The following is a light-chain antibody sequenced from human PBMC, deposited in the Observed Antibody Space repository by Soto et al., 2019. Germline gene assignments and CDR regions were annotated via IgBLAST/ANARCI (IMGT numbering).Light chain of an antibody. Sequence: IVMTQYPATLSVSPGDRATLSCGASQSVSRNLAWYQQRPGQAPRLLIYGASKRAIGLPARFSGSGSGTEGTITITSLKPEDGSVYYCQQSNNWPQTFGQGTKVDIK. CDR3: QQSNNWPQT. CDR2: GAS. CDR1: QSVSRN. V-gene: IGKV3-15*01. J-gene: IGKJ1*01.